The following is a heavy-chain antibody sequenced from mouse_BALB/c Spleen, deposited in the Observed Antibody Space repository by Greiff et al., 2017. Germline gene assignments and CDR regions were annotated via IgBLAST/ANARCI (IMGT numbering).Heavy chain of an antibody. CDR2: ISDGGSYT. CDR3: ARGYGAYAMDY. V-gene: IGHV5-4*02. Sequence: EVKLVESGGGLVKPGGSLKLSCAASGFTFSDYYMYWVRQTPEKRLEWVATISDGGSYTYYPDSVKGRFTISIDNAKNNLYLQMSSLKSEDTAMYYCARGYGAYAMDYWGQGTSVTVSS. CDR1: GFTFSDYY. D-gene: IGHD1-1*01. J-gene: IGHJ4*01.